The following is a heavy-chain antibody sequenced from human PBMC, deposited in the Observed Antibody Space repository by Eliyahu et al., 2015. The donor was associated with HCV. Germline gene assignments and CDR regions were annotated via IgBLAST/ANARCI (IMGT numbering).Heavy chain of an antibody. J-gene: IGHJ6*02. D-gene: IGHD4-17*01. CDR1: GXXISSGSYX. CDR3: ARASRLRGSEDV. V-gene: IGHV4-61*02. Sequence: QVQLQESGPGLVKPSXTLSLTCXVSGXXISSGSYXWSWIRQPAGXGLEWIGRIYTSGSTNYNPSLKXRVTISVDTSKNQFSLKLSSVTAADTAVYYCARASRLRGSEDVWGQGTTVTVSS. CDR2: IYTSGST.